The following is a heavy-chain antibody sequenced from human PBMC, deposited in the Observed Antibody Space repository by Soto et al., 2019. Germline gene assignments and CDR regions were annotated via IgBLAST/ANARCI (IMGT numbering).Heavy chain of an antibody. CDR3: AREFGSGSYGMDV. CDR2: IYHSGST. Sequence: PSETLSLTCAVSGGSISSSNWLSWFHQPPGKGLEWIGEIYHSGSTNYNPSLKSRVTISVDKSKNQFSLKLSSVTAADTAVYYCAREFGSGSYGMDVWGQGTTVTVSS. J-gene: IGHJ6*02. CDR1: GGSISSSNW. D-gene: IGHD3-10*01. V-gene: IGHV4-4*02.